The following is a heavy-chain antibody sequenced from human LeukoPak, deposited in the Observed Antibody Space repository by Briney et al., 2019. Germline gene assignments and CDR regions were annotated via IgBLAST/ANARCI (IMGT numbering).Heavy chain of an antibody. CDR1: GGSISSNSYY. V-gene: IGHV4-39*07. CDR2: IFYGGST. J-gene: IGHJ4*02. D-gene: IGHD3-10*01. CDR3: ARGPAYMVRGVIGY. Sequence: SETLSLTCAVSGGSISSNSYYWGWRRQPPGKGLEWIVSIFYGGSTYSNPSLKRLVTISVDTSKNQFSLKLSSVTAADRAVYYCARGPAYMVRGVIGYWGQGTLVTVSS.